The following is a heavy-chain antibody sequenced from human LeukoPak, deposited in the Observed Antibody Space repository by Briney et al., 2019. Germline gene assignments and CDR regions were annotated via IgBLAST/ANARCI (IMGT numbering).Heavy chain of an antibody. Sequence: GGSLRLSCAASGFTFSSYWMSWVRQAPGKGLEWVANIREDGSEQFYVDSVKGRFIISRDNTKKSLYLQMNRLRAEDTAVYYCAKDMGSRATNFDCWGQGTLVSVSS. CDR1: GFTFSSYW. V-gene: IGHV3-7*03. CDR2: IREDGSEQ. D-gene: IGHD1-26*01. CDR3: AKDMGSRATNFDC. J-gene: IGHJ4*02.